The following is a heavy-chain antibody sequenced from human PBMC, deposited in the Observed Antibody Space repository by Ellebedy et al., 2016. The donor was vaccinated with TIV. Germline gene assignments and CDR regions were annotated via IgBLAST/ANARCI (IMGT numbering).Heavy chain of an antibody. CDR2: ISSSSSYI. CDR3: ASASSSPYYYYYMDV. CDR1: GFTFSSYS. Sequence: GESLKISXAASGFTFSSYSMNWVRQAPGKGLEWVSSISSSSSYIYYADSVKGRFTISRDNAKNSLYLQMNSLRAEDTAVYYCASASSSPYYYYYMDVWGKGTTVTVSS. D-gene: IGHD1-26*01. J-gene: IGHJ6*03. V-gene: IGHV3-21*01.